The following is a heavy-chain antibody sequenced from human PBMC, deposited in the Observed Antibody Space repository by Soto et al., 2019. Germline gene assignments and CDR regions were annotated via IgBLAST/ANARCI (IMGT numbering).Heavy chain of an antibody. D-gene: IGHD3-9*01. Sequence: GGSLRLSCAASGFTFSSYAMHWVRQAPGKGLEWVAVISYDGSNKYYADSVKGRFTISRDNSKNTLYLQMNSLRAEDTAVYYCARGALILRYFDWRDYFDYWGQGTLVTVSS. CDR3: ARGALILRYFDWRDYFDY. CDR2: ISYDGSNK. CDR1: GFTFSSYA. J-gene: IGHJ4*02. V-gene: IGHV3-30-3*01.